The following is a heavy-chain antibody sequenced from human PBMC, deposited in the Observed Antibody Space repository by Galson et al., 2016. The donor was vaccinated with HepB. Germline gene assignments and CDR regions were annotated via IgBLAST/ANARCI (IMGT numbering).Heavy chain of an antibody. Sequence: SLRLSCAASGFTFSSYGIHWVRQAPGKGLEWVAVIWYDGSDKYYADSVKGRFTISRDNSKNTLNLQMNSLRAEGTAVYYCVRDVGRMVEGNGMDVWGQGTTVTVSS. CDR2: IWYDGSDK. D-gene: IGHD2-15*01. V-gene: IGHV3-33*01. J-gene: IGHJ6*02. CDR3: VRDVGRMVEGNGMDV. CDR1: GFTFSSYG.